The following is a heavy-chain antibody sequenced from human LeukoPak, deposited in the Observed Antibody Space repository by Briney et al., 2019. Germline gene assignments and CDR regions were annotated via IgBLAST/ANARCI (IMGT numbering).Heavy chain of an antibody. Sequence: PGGSLRLSCAASAFTFSSYWMHWVRQAPGKGLVWVSRINSDGSSTSYADSVKGRFTISRDNAKNTLYLQMNSPRAEDTAMYYCARGSDCSGGSCYSYWYFDLWGRGTLVTVSS. D-gene: IGHD2-15*01. V-gene: IGHV3-74*01. CDR2: INSDGSST. CDR3: ARGSDCSGGSCYSYWYFDL. CDR1: AFTFSSYW. J-gene: IGHJ2*01.